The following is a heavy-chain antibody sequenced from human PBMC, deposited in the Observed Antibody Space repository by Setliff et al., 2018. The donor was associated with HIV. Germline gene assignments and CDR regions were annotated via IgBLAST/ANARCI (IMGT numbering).Heavy chain of an antibody. CDR1: GGTFSASG. CDR2: IIPAFGTA. Sequence: GASVKVSCKASGGTFSASGFSWVRQAPGQGLEWMGGIIPAFGTADYAQKFQGRVTITADASTGTAYMELISLRSEDTAVYYCARGEGSGWDTVEENYYNLDVWGPGTTVTVSS. V-gene: IGHV1-69*13. D-gene: IGHD6-19*01. J-gene: IGHJ6*02. CDR3: ARGEGSGWDTVEENYYNLDV.